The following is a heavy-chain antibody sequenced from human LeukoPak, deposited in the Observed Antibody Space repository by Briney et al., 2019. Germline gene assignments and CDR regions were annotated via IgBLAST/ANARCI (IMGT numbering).Heavy chain of an antibody. CDR2: IKQDGSEK. V-gene: IGHV3-7*05. CDR3: SRLDDLRF. CDR1: GFIFSNYW. J-gene: IGHJ4*02. Sequence: GGSLRLSCAASGFIFSNYWMSWVRQAPGKGLEWVANIKQDGSEKYYVDSVKGRFTISRDNAKHSLWLQMNSLRAEDTAVYYCSRLDDLRFWGQGTLVTVSS. D-gene: IGHD2-2*01.